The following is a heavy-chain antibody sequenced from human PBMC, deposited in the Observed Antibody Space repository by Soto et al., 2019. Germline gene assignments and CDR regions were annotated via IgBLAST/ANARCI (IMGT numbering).Heavy chain of an antibody. V-gene: IGHV3-23*01. D-gene: IGHD1-26*01. CDR2: ISGSGGST. J-gene: IGHJ6*02. CDR1: GFTFSSYA. CDR3: AKYPEWELLPKTHYYYGRDV. Sequence: HPGGSLRLSCAASGFTFSSYAMSWVRQAPGKGLEWVSAISGSGGSTYYADSVKGRFTISRDNSKNTLYLQMNSLRAEDTAVYYCAKYPEWELLPKTHYYYGRDVWGQGTTVTVSS.